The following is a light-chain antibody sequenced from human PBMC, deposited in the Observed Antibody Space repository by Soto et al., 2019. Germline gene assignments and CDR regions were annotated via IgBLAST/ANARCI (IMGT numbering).Light chain of an antibody. V-gene: IGLV2-14*01. Sequence: QSALTQPAPVSGSPGQSITISCTGTSSDVGGYNYVSWYQQHPGKAPKLMIYEVSNRPSGVSNRFSGSKSDDTASLTISGLQAEDEADYYCSSYRSSSTVFGTGTKLTVL. CDR3: SSYRSSSTV. CDR2: EVS. J-gene: IGLJ1*01. CDR1: SSDVGGYNY.